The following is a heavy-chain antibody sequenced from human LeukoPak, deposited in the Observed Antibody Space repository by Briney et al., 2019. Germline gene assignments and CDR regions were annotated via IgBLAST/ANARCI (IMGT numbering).Heavy chain of an antibody. Sequence: SETLSLTCAVSAYSISSGYYWGWIRQPPGKGLEWIGSIYHSGSAYYNPSLKSRVTISVDTSKNQFSLKLSSVTAADTAVYYCARDDYGGNSPHAFDMWGQGTMVTVSS. D-gene: IGHD4-23*01. J-gene: IGHJ3*02. V-gene: IGHV4-38-2*01. CDR3: ARDDYGGNSPHAFDM. CDR1: AYSISSGYY. CDR2: IYHSGSA.